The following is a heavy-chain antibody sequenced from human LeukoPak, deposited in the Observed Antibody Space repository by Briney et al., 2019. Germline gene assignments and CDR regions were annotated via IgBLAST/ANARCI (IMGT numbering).Heavy chain of an antibody. D-gene: IGHD1-26*01. V-gene: IGHV4-30-2*01. CDR3: AREVGATYYFDY. J-gene: IGHJ4*02. CDR1: GGSISSGGYY. CDR2: IYHSGST. Sequence: SETLSLTCTVSGGSISSGGYYWSWIRQPPGKGLEWIGYIYHSGSTYYNPSLKSRVTISVDRSKNQFSLKLSSVTAADTAVYYCAREVGATYYFDYWGQGTLVTVSS.